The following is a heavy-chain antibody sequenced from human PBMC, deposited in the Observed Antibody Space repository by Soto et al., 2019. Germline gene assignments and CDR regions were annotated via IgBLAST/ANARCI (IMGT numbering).Heavy chain of an antibody. CDR3: ARDAGLGTIFGVVTKYYFDY. CDR1: GYTFTSYG. J-gene: IGHJ4*02. D-gene: IGHD3-3*01. Sequence: QVQLVQSGAEVKKPGASVKVSCKASGYTFTSYGMSWVRQAPGQGLEWMGWISAYNGNTNYAQKLQGRVTMTTDTSTSTAYMELRSLRSDDTAVYYCARDAGLGTIFGVVTKYYFDYWGEGTLVTVSS. V-gene: IGHV1-18*01. CDR2: ISAYNGNT.